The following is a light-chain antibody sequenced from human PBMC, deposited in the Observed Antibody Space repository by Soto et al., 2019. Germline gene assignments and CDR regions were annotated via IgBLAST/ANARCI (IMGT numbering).Light chain of an antibody. CDR1: QRVTGSS. CDR2: GAS. J-gene: IGKJ1*01. CDR3: QQYGDSPRT. Sequence: EIVLTQSPGTLSLSPGERATLSCRASQRVTGSSLAWYQHKPGQAPRLLIYGASSRATGIPDRFSGSGSGTDFTLTVSRLEPEDFAVYYCQQYGDSPRTFGPGTKVEIK. V-gene: IGKV3-20*01.